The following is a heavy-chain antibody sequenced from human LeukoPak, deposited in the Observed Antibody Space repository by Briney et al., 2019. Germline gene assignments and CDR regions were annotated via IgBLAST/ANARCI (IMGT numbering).Heavy chain of an antibody. CDR2: ISAYNGNT. CDR1: GYTFTSYG. V-gene: IGHV1-18*01. J-gene: IGHJ5*02. Sequence: ASVKVSCKASGYTFTSYGISWVRQAPGQGLEWMGWISAYNGNTNYAQKLQGRVTMTTDTSTSTAYMELRSLGSDDTAVYYCARDTAGIVVVPAAIQNWFDPWGQGTLVTVSS. D-gene: IGHD2-2*02. CDR3: ARDTAGIVVVPAAIQNWFDP.